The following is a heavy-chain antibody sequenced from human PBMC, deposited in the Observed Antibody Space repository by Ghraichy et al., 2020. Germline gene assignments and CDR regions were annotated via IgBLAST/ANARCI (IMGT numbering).Heavy chain of an antibody. J-gene: IGHJ3*02. D-gene: IGHD6-13*01. Sequence: SETLSLTCAVDGGSFTYHYWTWIRLPPGKGLEWIGEIFHTGRTNYNPSLKSRVTVSADMSKKQFSLTLKSVTAADMAVYYCASRSSSAEGAFDIWGQGTVFSVSS. V-gene: IGHV4-34*12. CDR3: ASRSSSAEGAFDI. CDR2: IFHTGRT. CDR1: GGSFTYHY.